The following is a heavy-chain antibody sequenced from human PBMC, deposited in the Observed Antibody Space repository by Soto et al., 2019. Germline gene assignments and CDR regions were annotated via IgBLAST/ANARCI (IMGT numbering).Heavy chain of an antibody. D-gene: IGHD3-10*01. J-gene: IGHJ3*02. CDR2: IKQDGSEK. V-gene: IGHV3-7*01. CDR1: GFTFSSYW. CDR3: ARERITMVRGVINSNDAFDI. Sequence: GGSLRLSCAASGFTFSSYWMSWVRQAPGKGLEWVANIKQDGSEKYYADSVKGRFTISRDNAKNSLYLQMNSLRAEDTAVYYCARERITMVRGVINSNDAFDIWGQGTMVTVSS.